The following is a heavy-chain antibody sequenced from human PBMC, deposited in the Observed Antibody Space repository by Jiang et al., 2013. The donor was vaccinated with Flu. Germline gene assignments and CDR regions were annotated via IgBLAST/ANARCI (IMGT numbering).Heavy chain of an antibody. V-gene: IGHV3-11*01. CDR3: AREGVGAKMNYYYGMDV. D-gene: IGHD1-26*01. J-gene: IGHJ6*02. CDR2: ISSSGSTI. CDR1: GFTFSDYY. Sequence: LSGAASGFTFSDYYMSWIRQAPGKGLEWVSYISSSGSTIYYADSVKGRFTISRDNAKNSLYLQMNSLRAEDTAVYYCAREGVGAKMNYYYGMDVWGQGTTVTVSS.